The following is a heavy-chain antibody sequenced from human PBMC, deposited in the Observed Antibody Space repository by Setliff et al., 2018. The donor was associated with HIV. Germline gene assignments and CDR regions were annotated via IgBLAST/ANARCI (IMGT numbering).Heavy chain of an antibody. Sequence: PGGSLRLSCAASGFTFSDYYMSWIRQAPGKGLEWVSYISSSGSTIYYADSVKGRFTISRDNAKNSLYLQMNSLRSEDTAVYYCAAASPRYYYDSSGYYTVDAFDIWGQGTMVTVS. D-gene: IGHD3-22*01. CDR3: AAASPRYYYDSSGYYTVDAFDI. CDR2: ISSSGSTI. J-gene: IGHJ3*02. CDR1: GFTFSDYY. V-gene: IGHV3-11*01.